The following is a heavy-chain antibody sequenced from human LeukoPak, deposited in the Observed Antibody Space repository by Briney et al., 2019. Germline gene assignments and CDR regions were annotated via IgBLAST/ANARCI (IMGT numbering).Heavy chain of an antibody. CDR3: ARGASVTTSRTYWYFDL. CDR2: INHSGST. Sequence: SETLSLTCAVYGGSFSGYYWSWIRQPPGKGLEWIGEINHSGSTNYNPSLKSQVTISVDTSKNQFSLKLSSVTAADTAVYYCARGASVTTSRTYWYFDLWGRGTLVTVSS. V-gene: IGHV4-34*01. CDR1: GGSFSGYY. D-gene: IGHD4-17*01. J-gene: IGHJ2*01.